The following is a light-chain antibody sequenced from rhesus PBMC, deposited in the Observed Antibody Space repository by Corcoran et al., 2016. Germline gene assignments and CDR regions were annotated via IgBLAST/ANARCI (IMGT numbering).Light chain of an antibody. J-gene: IGKJ1*01. Sequence: DIQMTQSPSSLSASVGDRVTITCRASENVNNYLKWYQQKTGKAPKLLIYKASTLQSGVPSRFSGSGSGTDYTFTISSLQPEDVATYYCQHGYGTPWTFGQGTKVEIK. V-gene: IGKV1-74*01. CDR3: QHGYGTPWT. CDR2: KAS. CDR1: ENVNNY.